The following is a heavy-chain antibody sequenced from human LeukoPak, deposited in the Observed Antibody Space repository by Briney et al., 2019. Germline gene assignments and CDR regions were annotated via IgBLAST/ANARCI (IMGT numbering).Heavy chain of an antibody. J-gene: IGHJ4*02. D-gene: IGHD3-16*02. V-gene: IGHV4-38-2*02. CDR1: GYSISNGYY. Sequence: SETLSLTCTDSGYSISNGYYWGWFRQTPGRGLEWIASVSHSGSPYYNPSLKSRVTISEDLSKNLYSLTLRSVTAADAAVYYCAREGRENIAIGVDWGQGVLVTVSS. CDR2: VSHSGSP. CDR3: AREGRENIAIGVD.